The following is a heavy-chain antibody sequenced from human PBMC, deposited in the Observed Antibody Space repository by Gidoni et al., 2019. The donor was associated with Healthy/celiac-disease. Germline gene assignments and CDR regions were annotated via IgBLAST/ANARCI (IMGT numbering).Heavy chain of an antibody. J-gene: IGHJ6*02. CDR3: AKDGTAMVRWSYYYGMDV. D-gene: IGHD5-18*01. Sequence: QVQLVESGGGVVQPGRSLRLSCAASGFTFSSYGMHWVRQAPGKGLEWVAVISYDGSNKYYADSVKGRFTISRDNSKNTLYLQMNSLRAEDTAVYYCAKDGTAMVRWSYYYGMDVWGQGTTVTVSS. CDR1: GFTFSSYG. V-gene: IGHV3-30*18. CDR2: ISYDGSNK.